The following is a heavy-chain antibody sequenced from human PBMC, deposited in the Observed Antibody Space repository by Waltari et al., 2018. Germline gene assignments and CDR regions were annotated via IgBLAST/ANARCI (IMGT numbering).Heavy chain of an antibody. V-gene: IGHV4-39*01. J-gene: IGHJ4*02. CDR2: IYYSGST. CDR3: ARHSARAIFGVNKMPYSAAAGTVDY. Sequence: QLQLQESGPGLVKPSETLSLTCTVSGGSISSSSYYWGWIRQPPGKALAWIGGIYYSGSTYYNPSLKSRVTISVDTSKNQFSLKLSSVTAADTAVYYCARHSARAIFGVNKMPYSAAAGTVDYWGQGTLVTVSS. CDR1: GGSISSSSYY. D-gene: IGHD3-3*01.